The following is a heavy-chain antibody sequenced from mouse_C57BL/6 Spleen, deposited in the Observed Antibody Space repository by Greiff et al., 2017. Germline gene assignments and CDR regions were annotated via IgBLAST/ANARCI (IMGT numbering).Heavy chain of an antibody. CDR2: IRNKANGYTT. V-gene: IGHV7-3*01. CDR3: ARSVYYFDY. CDR1: GFTFTDYY. J-gene: IGHJ2*01. Sequence: EVKLVESGGGLVQPGGSLSLSCAASGFTFTDYYMSWVRQPPGKALEWLGFIRNKANGYTTEYSASVKGRFTISRDNSQSILYLQMNALRAEDSATYYCARSVYYFDYWGQGTTLTVSS.